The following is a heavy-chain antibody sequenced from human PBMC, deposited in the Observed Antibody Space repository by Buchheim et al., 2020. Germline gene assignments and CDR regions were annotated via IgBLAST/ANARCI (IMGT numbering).Heavy chain of an antibody. CDR1: GFPFSIYW. J-gene: IGHJ4*02. Sequence: EVQLVESGGGLVQPGGSLRLSCSAPGFPFSIYWMHWVRQAPGKGLAWVSHINREGTTTNHADSVRGRFTLSRDNGKNTLYLQMNNLRAEDTAVYYCVRDMYGSGDYWGQGTL. CDR3: VRDMYGSGDY. CDR2: INREGTTT. D-gene: IGHD3-10*01. V-gene: IGHV3-74*01.